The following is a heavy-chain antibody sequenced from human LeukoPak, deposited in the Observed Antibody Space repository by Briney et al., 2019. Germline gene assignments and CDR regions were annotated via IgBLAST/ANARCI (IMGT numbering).Heavy chain of an antibody. CDR2: IIPIFGTA. V-gene: IGHV1-69*01. CDR3: AREESSAGRIFDI. D-gene: IGHD3-10*01. J-gene: IGHJ3*02. Sequence: SVKVSCKASGGTFSSYAISWVRQAPGQGLEWMGGIIPIFGTANYAQKFQGRVTITADESTSTAYMELSSLRSEDTAVYYCAREESSAGRIFDIWGQGTMVTVSS. CDR1: GGTFSSYA.